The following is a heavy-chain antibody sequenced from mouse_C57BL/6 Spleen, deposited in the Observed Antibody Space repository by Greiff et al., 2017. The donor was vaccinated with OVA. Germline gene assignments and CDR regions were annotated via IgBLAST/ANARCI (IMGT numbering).Heavy chain of an antibody. CDR2: IYPRSGNT. CDR3: ARGEDYGGVDY. J-gene: IGHJ2*01. V-gene: IGHV1-81*01. CDR1: GYTFTSYG. Sequence: VQLQQSGAELARPGASVKLSCKASGYTFTSYGISWVKQRTGQGLEWIGEIYPRSGNTYYNEKFKGKATITADTSSNTAYLQLSSLTSEDTAIYYCARGEDYGGVDYWGQGTTLTVSS. D-gene: IGHD2-4*01.